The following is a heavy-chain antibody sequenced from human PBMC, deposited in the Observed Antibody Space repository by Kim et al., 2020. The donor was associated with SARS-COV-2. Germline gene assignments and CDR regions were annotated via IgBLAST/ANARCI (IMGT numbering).Heavy chain of an antibody. CDR3: ARDRGLLWFGEPPGTFDI. Sequence: ASVKVSCKASGYTFTSYAMHWVRQAPGQRLEWMGWINAGNGNTKYSQKFQGRVTITRDTSASTAYMELSSLRSEDTAVYYCARDRGLLWFGEPPGTFDIWGQGTMVTVSS. J-gene: IGHJ3*02. V-gene: IGHV1-3*01. CDR2: INAGNGNT. D-gene: IGHD3-10*01. CDR1: GYTFTSYA.